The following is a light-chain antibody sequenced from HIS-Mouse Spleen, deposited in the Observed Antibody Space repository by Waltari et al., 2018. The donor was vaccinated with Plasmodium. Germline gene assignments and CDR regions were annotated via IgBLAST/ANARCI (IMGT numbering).Light chain of an antibody. J-gene: IGLJ3*02. CDR2: EGS. V-gene: IGLV2-23*03. CDR1: SSAVGRYNL. Sequence: QSALTQPASVSGSPGQSITISCTGTSSAVGRYNLVSWYQQHPGKAPKLRIYEGSKRPSGVSNRVSGSKSGNTASLTISGLQAEDEADYYCCSYAGSSTFVFGGGTKLTVL. CDR3: CSYAGSSTFV.